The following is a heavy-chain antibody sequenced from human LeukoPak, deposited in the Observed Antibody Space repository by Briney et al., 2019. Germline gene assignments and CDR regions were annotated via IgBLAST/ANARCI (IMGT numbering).Heavy chain of an antibody. V-gene: IGHV4-4*07. CDR1: GGSISSYY. D-gene: IGHD1-26*01. Sequence: SETMSLTCTVSGGSISSYYWSWIRQPAGKGLEWIGRIYTSGSTNYNPSLKSRVTMSVDTSKNQFSLKLSSVTAADTAVYYCAREWELLLGYYYYMDVWGKGTTVTVSS. CDR2: IYTSGST. J-gene: IGHJ6*03. CDR3: AREWELLLGYYYYMDV.